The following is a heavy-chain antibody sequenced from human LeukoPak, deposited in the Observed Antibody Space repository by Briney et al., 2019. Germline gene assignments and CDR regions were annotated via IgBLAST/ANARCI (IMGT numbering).Heavy chain of an antibody. CDR1: GGSISSNSYY. J-gene: IGHJ4*02. V-gene: IGHV4-39*07. D-gene: IGHD1-26*01. Sequence: PSETLSLTCTVSGGSISSNSYYWGWIRQPPGKGLEWIGSMSYSGSTYYNPSLKSRVTISVDTSRNQFSLKLSSVTAADTAVYYCARDGAIGPFDYWGQGTLVTVSS. CDR3: ARDGAIGPFDY. CDR2: MSYSGST.